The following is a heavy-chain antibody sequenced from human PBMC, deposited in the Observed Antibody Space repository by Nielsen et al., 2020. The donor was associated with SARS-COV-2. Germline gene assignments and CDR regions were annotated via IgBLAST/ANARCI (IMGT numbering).Heavy chain of an antibody. CDR2: IYHSGST. V-gene: IGHV4-39*07. Sequence: SETLSLTCTVSGGSISSGGYYWSWVRQPPGKGLEWIGEIYHSGSTNYNPSLKSRVTISVDKSKNQFSLKLSSVTAADAAVYYCARGRPQFSSSWYLDYWGQGTLVTVSS. J-gene: IGHJ4*02. D-gene: IGHD6-13*01. CDR3: ARGRPQFSSSWYLDY. CDR1: GGSISSGGYY.